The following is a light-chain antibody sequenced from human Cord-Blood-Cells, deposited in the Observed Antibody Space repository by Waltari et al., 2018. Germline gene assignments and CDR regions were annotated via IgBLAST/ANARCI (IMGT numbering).Light chain of an antibody. J-gene: IGKJ4*01. CDR2: DAS. Sequence: IVLTQSPAILSLSPGERATLSCRASQSVSSYLAWYQQKPRQAPRLLIYDASNRATGIPARFSGSGSGTDFTLTISSLEPEDFAVYYCQQRSNWPPLTFGGGTKVEIK. CDR3: QQRSNWPPLT. V-gene: IGKV3-11*01. CDR1: QSVSSY.